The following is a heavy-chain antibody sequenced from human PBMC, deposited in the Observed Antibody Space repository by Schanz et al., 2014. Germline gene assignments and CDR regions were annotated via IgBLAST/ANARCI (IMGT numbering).Heavy chain of an antibody. D-gene: IGHD6-13*01. Sequence: QVQLVESGGGVVQFGRSLRLSCAASGFTFSSYAMHWVRQAPGKGLEWVALISNDGSIKYYADSVEGRFTISRDNSKNTLYLQMNSLRAEDTSVYFCARVRRRIATPSTPSFRNYYYYAMDVWGQGTTVTVSS. V-gene: IGHV3-30-3*01. CDR3: ARVRRRIATPSTPSFRNYYYYAMDV. CDR1: GFTFSSYA. J-gene: IGHJ6*02. CDR2: ISNDGSIK.